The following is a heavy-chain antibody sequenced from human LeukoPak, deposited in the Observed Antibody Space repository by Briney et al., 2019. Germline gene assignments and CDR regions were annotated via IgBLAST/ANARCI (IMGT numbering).Heavy chain of an antibody. CDR2: IYTSGST. J-gene: IGHJ2*01. D-gene: IGHD3-22*01. CDR3: ARESDSSGYPYWYFDL. Sequence: SETLSLTCTVSGGSISGYYWSWIRQPAGKGLEWIGRIYTSGSTNYNPSLKGRVTVSVDTSKNQFSLKLSSVTAADTAVYYCARESDSSGYPYWYFDLWGRGTLVTVSS. V-gene: IGHV4-4*07. CDR1: GGSISGYY.